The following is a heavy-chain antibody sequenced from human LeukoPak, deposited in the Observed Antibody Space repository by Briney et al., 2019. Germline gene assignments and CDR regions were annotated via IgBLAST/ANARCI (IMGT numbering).Heavy chain of an antibody. J-gene: IGHJ3*02. V-gene: IGHV1-2*02. CDR2: INPNSGGT. Sequence: ASVKVSCKASGYTFTGYFMHWVRQAPGQGLEWMGWINPNSGGTNYAQKFQGRVTMTRDTSISTAYMELSRLRSDDTAVYYCAREYSSSSGDAFDIWGKGTTVTVSS. CDR1: GYTFTGYF. CDR3: AREYSSSSGDAFDI. D-gene: IGHD6-6*01.